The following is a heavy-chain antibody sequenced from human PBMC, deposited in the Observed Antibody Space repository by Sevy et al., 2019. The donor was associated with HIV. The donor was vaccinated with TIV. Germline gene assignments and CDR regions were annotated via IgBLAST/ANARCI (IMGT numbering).Heavy chain of an antibody. J-gene: IGHJ3*01. CDR1: GFTFNTHA. V-gene: IGHV3-23*01. CDR3: AKALNPALESMIEVILRTLKGFDV. D-gene: IGHD3-22*01. Sequence: GGSLRLSCTASGFTFNTHAMTWVRQAPGKGLEWVSVISGPGLSTYYADSVKGRFPISRDNSQYTLYLQMNSLRVDDTATYYCAKALNPALESMIEVILRTLKGFDVWGQGTMVTVSS. CDR2: ISGPGLST.